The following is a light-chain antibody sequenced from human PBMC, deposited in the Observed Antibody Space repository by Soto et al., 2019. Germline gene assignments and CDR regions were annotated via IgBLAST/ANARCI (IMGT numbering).Light chain of an antibody. Sequence: EIVLTQSPGTLSLSPGERATLSCRASQSVDSSYLAWYQQKPGQAPRLLIYSASSRATGIPDRFSGSGSGTDFALNISRLEPEAFQGYYCQQYGISPPKYTFGQGTKLEIK. CDR1: QSVDSSY. CDR3: QQYGISPPKYT. CDR2: SAS. V-gene: IGKV3-20*01. J-gene: IGKJ2*01.